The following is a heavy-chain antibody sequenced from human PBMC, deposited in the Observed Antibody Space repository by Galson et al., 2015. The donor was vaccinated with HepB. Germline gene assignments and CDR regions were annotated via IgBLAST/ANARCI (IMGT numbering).Heavy chain of an antibody. D-gene: IGHD3-10*01. CDR3: ARVQRTEQQPAPSGN. CDR2: IWYDGSRK. CDR1: GFTFNNYG. V-gene: IGHV3-33*01. Sequence: SLRLSCAASGFTFNNYGMHWVRQAPGKGLEWVAVIWYDGSRKYYADSVKGRFTISRDNSKNTLYLHMNSLRAEDTALYYCARVQRTEQQPAPSGNWCQGTLVTVSS. J-gene: IGHJ4*02.